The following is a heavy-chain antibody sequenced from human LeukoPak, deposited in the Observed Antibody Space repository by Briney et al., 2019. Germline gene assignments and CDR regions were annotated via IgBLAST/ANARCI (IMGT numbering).Heavy chain of an antibody. CDR2: INHSGST. CDR3: ASTTVTTNYFDY. J-gene: IGHJ4*02. V-gene: IGHV4-39*07. CDR1: GGSISSSSYY. D-gene: IGHD4-17*01. Sequence: SETLSLTCTVSGGSISSSSYYWGWIRQPPGKGLEWIGEINHSGSTNYNPSLKSRVTISVDTSKNQFSLKLSSVTAADTAVYYCASTTVTTNYFDYWGQGTLVTVSS.